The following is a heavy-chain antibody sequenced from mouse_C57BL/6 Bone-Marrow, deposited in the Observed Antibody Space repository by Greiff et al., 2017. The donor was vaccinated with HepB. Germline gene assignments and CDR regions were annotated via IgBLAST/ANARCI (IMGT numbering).Heavy chain of an antibody. J-gene: IGHJ1*03. CDR2: IDPSDSYT. V-gene: IGHV1-50*01. Sequence: VQLQQPGAELVKPGASVKLSCKASGYTFTSYWMQWVKQRPGQGLEWIGEIDPSDSYTNYNQKLKGKATLTVDTSSSTAYMQLSSLTSEDSAVYYCARWLYGNYGYFDVWGTGTTVTVSS. CDR1: GYTFTSYW. D-gene: IGHD2-1*01. CDR3: ARWLYGNYGYFDV.